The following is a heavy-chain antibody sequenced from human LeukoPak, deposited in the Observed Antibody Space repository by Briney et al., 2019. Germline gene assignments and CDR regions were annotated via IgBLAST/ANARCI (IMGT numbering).Heavy chain of an antibody. CDR3: ARDSAGNDY. V-gene: IGHV3-7*01. D-gene: IGHD6-13*01. J-gene: IGHJ4*02. Sequence: GGSLRLSCAASGFTFSTYWMSWVRQAPGKGLEGVANIKQDGSEKYYVDSVKGRFTISRDNAKNSLYLQMNSLRAEDTAMNYCARDSAGNDYWGQGTLVTVSS. CDR1: GFTFSTYW. CDR2: IKQDGSEK.